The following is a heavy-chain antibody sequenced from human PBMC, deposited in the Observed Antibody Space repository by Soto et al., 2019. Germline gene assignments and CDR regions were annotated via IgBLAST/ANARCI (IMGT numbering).Heavy chain of an antibody. CDR1: GFTFTSYY. Sequence: QVQLVQSGAEEKEPGASVKVSCKTSGFTFTSYYIHWVRQAPGQGLEWMGIINPSGGSTAYSQKFQGRVTMTRDTSTSTVYMELSSLKSDDTAVYFCARARLKAEFDNWGQGTLVTVSS. J-gene: IGHJ4*02. V-gene: IGHV1-46*01. CDR3: ARARLKAEFDN. CDR2: INPSGGST.